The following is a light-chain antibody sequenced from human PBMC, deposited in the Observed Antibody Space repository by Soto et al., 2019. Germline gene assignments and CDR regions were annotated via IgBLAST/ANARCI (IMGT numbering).Light chain of an antibody. CDR2: DVS. CDR3: SSYAGSNNFGVYV. CDR1: SSDVGGYNY. Sequence: QSALTQPASVSGSPGQSITISCTGTSSDVGGYNYVSWYQHHPGKAPKLIIYDVSNRPSGVSNRFSGSKSGNTASLTVSGLQAEDEADYYCSSYAGSNNFGVYVFGTGTKVTVL. V-gene: IGLV2-14*03. J-gene: IGLJ1*01.